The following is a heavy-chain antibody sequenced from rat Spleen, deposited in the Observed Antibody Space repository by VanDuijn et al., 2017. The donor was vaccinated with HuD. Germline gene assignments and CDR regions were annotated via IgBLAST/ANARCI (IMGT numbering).Heavy chain of an antibody. Sequence: EVQLVESDGGLVQPGRSLKLPCAASGFIFSDYYMAWVRQAPTKGLEWVATISYDGSRTYYGDSVKGRFTISRDNVKGTLYLQMNSLRSEDTATYYCARGHTMGVDYFDYWGQGVMVTVSS. CDR1: GFIFSDYY. CDR2: ISYDGSRT. CDR3: ARGHTMGVDYFDY. J-gene: IGHJ2*01. D-gene: IGHD1-7*01. V-gene: IGHV5-22*01.